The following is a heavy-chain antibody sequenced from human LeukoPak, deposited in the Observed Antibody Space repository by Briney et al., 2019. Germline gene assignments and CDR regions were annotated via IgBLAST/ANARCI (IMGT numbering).Heavy chain of an antibody. CDR2: INASGGNT. V-gene: IGHV3-23*01. CDR3: AKPISGGLAVSADWFDP. J-gene: IGHJ5*02. D-gene: IGHD6-19*01. CDR1: GFAFNFYA. Sequence: GGSLRLSCAASGFAFNFYAMTWVRQAPGKRLQWVSTINASGGNTYYAESVRGRFTISRANSKDTLYLQLNSLTAEDTAIYYCAKPISGGLAVSADWFDPWGQGTLVAVSS.